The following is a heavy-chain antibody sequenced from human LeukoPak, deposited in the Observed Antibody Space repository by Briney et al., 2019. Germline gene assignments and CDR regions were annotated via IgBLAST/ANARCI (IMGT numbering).Heavy chain of an antibody. CDR1: GGTFSSYA. V-gene: IGHV1-69*13. CDR2: IIPIFGTA. CDR3: APTTVTPTSQPVAVN. J-gene: IGHJ4*02. D-gene: IGHD4-11*01. Sequence: SVKVSCKASGGTFSSYAIDWVRQAPGQGLEWMGGIIPIFGTANYAQKFQGRVTITADESTSTAYMELSSLRSEDTAVYYCAPTTVTPTSQPVAVNWGQGTLVTVSS.